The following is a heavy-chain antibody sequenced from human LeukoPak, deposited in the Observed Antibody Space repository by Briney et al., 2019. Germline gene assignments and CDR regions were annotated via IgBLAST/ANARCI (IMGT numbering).Heavy chain of an antibody. V-gene: IGHV4-59*01. J-gene: IGHJ4*02. CDR2: IYYSGST. Sequence: SETLSLTXTVSGGSISSYYWSWLRQPPGKGLEWIGYIYYSGSTNYNPSLKSRVTISVDTSKNQFSLKLSSVTAADTAVYYCARADPIAARSFKYCFDYWGQGTLVTVSS. CDR1: GGSISSYY. CDR3: ARADPIAARSFKYCFDY. D-gene: IGHD6-6*01.